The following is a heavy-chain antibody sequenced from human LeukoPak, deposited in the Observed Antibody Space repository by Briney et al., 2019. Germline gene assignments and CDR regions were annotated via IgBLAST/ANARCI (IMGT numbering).Heavy chain of an antibody. CDR1: GGSFSGYY. D-gene: IGHD6-13*01. V-gene: IGHV4-34*01. Sequence: SETLSLTCAVHGGSFSGYYWSWIRQPPGKGLEWIGEINHSGSTNYNPSLKSRVTISVDTSKTQFSLKLSSVTAADTAVYYCASAGGIAHWGQGTLVTVSS. CDR3: ASAGGIAH. J-gene: IGHJ4*02. CDR2: INHSGST.